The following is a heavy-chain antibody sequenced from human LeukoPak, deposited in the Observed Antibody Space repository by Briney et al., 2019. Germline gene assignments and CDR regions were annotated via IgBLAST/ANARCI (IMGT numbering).Heavy chain of an antibody. CDR2: IWYGGSNK. CDR1: GFTSSSYG. Sequence: PGGSLRLSCAASGFTSSSYGMHRVRQAPGRGLEWVAVIWYGGSNKYYADSVKGRFTISRDNSKNTLYLQMNSLRAEDTAVYYCAKDLGTGDSPAIDYWGQGTLVTVSS. CDR3: AKDLGTGDSPAIDY. V-gene: IGHV3-30*02. J-gene: IGHJ4*02. D-gene: IGHD7-27*01.